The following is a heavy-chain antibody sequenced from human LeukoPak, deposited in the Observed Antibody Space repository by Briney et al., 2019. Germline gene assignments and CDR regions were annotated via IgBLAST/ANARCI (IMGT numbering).Heavy chain of an antibody. D-gene: IGHD3-3*01. J-gene: IGHJ5*02. CDR1: GYTFAGYY. Sequence: ASVKVSCKASGYTFAGYYMHWVRQAPGQGLEWMGWINPNSGGTNYAQKFQGRVTMTRDTSISTAYMELSRLRSDDTAVYYRARDSAARYDFWSGYLGWFDPWGQGTLVTVSS. CDR3: ARDSAARYDFWSGYLGWFDP. CDR2: INPNSGGT. V-gene: IGHV1-2*02.